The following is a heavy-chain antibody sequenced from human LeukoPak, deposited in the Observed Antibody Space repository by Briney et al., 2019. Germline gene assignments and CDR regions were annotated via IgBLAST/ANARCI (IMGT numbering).Heavy chain of an antibody. CDR2: ISSSGSTI. V-gene: IGHV3-48*03. J-gene: IGHJ4*02. D-gene: IGHD5-24*01. CDR3: ARAADVEMATINFDY. CDR1: GFTFSSYE. Sequence: GGSLRLSCAASGFTFSSYEMNWVRQAPGKGLEWVSYISSSGSTIYYADSVKARFTISRDNAKNSLYLQMNSLRAEDTAVYYCARAADVEMATINFDYWGQGTLVTVSS.